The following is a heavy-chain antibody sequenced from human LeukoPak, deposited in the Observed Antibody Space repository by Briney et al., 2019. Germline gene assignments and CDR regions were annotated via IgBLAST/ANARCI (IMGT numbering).Heavy chain of an antibody. CDR1: GLTVSSNY. CDR3: TRDSETGDPGYFDC. J-gene: IGHJ4*02. V-gene: IGHV3-66*01. CDR2: VYSAGTT. Sequence: GGSLRLSCAASGLTVSSNYMSWVRQAPGKGLEWVSVVYSAGTTYYEDSVKGRFTISRDNSKNTLYLQMNSLRAEDTAVYYCTRDSETGDPGYFDCWGQGTLVTVSS. D-gene: IGHD7-27*01.